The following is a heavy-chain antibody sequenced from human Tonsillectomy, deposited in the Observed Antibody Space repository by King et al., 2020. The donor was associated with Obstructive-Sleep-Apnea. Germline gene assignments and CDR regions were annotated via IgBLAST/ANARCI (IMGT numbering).Heavy chain of an antibody. CDR3: ARKKGTFFDY. CDR2: IYYTGST. J-gene: IGHJ4*02. V-gene: IGHV4-59*08. Sequence: VQLQESGPGLVKPSEPLSLTCTVAGASISSYYWSWIRQPPGKGLEGIGYIYYTGSTNYNPSLEIRVTIPVDKAKNQFSLKVSAVTAADTAVYYFARKKGTFFDYWGQGTLVTVSS. CDR1: GASISSYY. D-gene: IGHD3-10*01.